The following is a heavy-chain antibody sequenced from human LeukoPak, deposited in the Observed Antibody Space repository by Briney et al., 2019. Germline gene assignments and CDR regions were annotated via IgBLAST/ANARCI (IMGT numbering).Heavy chain of an antibody. CDR2: ISAYNGNT. V-gene: IGHV1-18*01. CDR1: GYTFTSYG. D-gene: IGHD3-9*01. Sequence: ASVKVSCKAPGYTFTSYGISWVRQAPGQGLEWMGWISAYNGNTNYAQKLQGRVTMTTDTSTSTAYMELRSLRSDDTAVYYCARRYYDILTGYPKEDYWGQGTLVTVSS. CDR3: ARRYYDILTGYPKEDY. J-gene: IGHJ4*02.